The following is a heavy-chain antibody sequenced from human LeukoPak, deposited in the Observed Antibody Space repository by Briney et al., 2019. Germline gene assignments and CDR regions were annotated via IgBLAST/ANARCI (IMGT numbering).Heavy chain of an antibody. V-gene: IGHV1-69*13. CDR1: GGTFSSYA. J-gene: IGHJ3*02. Sequence: GASVKVSCKASGGTFSSYAISWVRQAPGQGLEWMGGIIPIFHTTNYAQTFQGRVTITAVESTSTAYMELSSLRSEDTAVYYCAREHSSGYYFDAFDIWGQGTMVTVSS. CDR3: AREHSSGYYFDAFDI. CDR2: IIPIFHTT. D-gene: IGHD3-22*01.